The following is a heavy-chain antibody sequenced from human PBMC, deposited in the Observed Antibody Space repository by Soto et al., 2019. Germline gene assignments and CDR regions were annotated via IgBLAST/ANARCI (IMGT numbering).Heavy chain of an antibody. D-gene: IGHD2-2*01. CDR2: IYEGGST. Sequence: SETLSLTCAVSGGPISSGGYSSSWIRQPQGKGLEWIGYIYEGGSTCYNPSLKSRVSISMDRSNNQFSLKLTSVTAADTAVYYCARGYCSSISCPWWFDSWGQGTLVTVSS. V-gene: IGHV4-30-2*01. J-gene: IGHJ5*01. CDR3: ARGYCSSISCPWWFDS. CDR1: GGPISSGGYS.